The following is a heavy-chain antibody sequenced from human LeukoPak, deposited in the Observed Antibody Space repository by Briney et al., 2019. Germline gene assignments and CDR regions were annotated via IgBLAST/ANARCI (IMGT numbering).Heavy chain of an antibody. D-gene: IGHD3-10*01. V-gene: IGHV1-18*01. CDR1: GSTFTSYG. CDR2: ISAYNGNT. Sequence: ASVKVSCKASGSTFTSYGISWVRQAPGQGLEWMGWISAYNGNTNYAQKLQGRVTMTTDTSTSTAYMELRSLRSDDTAVYYCARDVLLWFGGDYYYYGMDVWGQGTTVTVSS. CDR3: ARDVLLWFGGDYYYYGMDV. J-gene: IGHJ6*02.